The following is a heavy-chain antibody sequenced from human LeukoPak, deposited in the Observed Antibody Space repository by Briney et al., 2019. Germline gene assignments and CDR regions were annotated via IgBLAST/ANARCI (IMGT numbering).Heavy chain of an antibody. CDR3: AKDRGDFDY. J-gene: IGHJ4*02. Sequence: GSLRLSCAASGFTFSNAWMSWVRQAPGKGLEWVSAISGSGGSTYYADSVKGRFTISRDNSKNTLYLQMNSLRAEDTAVYYCAKDRGDFDYWGQGTLVTVSS. V-gene: IGHV3-23*01. CDR2: ISGSGGST. CDR1: GFTFSNAW.